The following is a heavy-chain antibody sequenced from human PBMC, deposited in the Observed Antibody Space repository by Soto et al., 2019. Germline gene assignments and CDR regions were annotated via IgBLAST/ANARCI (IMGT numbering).Heavy chain of an antibody. CDR1: GFTFSNAW. J-gene: IGHJ6*02. CDR2: IKSKTDGGTT. CDR3: TTGGSDIVVVPAARYYYYGMDV. D-gene: IGHD2-2*01. Sequence: GGSLRLSCAASGFTFSNAWMSWVRQAPGKGLEWVGRIKSKTDGGTTDYAAPVKGRFTISRDDSKNTLYLQMNSLKTEDTAVYYCTTGGSDIVVVPAARYYYYGMDVWGQGTTVTVS. V-gene: IGHV3-15*01.